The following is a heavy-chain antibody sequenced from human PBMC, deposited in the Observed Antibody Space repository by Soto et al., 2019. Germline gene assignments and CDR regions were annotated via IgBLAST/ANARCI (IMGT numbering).Heavy chain of an antibody. CDR2: IIPIFGTA. Sequence: GASVKVSCKASGRTFSSYAISWVRQAPGQGLEWMGGIIPIFGTANYAQKFQGRVTITADESTSTAYMELSSLRSEDTAVYYCARDQGGIAVAGPQYFDYYYGMDVWGQGTTVTVSS. CDR3: ARDQGGIAVAGPQYFDYYYGMDV. CDR1: GRTFSSYA. V-gene: IGHV1-69*13. D-gene: IGHD6-19*01. J-gene: IGHJ6*02.